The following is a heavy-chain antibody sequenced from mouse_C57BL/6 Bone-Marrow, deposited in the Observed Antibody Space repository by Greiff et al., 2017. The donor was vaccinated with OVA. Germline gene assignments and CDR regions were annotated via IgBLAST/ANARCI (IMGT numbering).Heavy chain of an antibody. CDR1: GYTFTGYW. CDR3: AREGYSNQYYAMDY. D-gene: IGHD2-5*01. J-gene: IGHJ4*01. CDR2: ILPGRGST. Sequence: QVQLQQSGAELMKPGASVTLSCKATGYTFTGYWIEWVKQRPGHGLEWLGEILPGRGSTNYNEKFKGKATFTADTSSHTAYMQLSSLTTEDSAIYYCAREGYSNQYYAMDYWGQGTSVTVSS. V-gene: IGHV1-9*01.